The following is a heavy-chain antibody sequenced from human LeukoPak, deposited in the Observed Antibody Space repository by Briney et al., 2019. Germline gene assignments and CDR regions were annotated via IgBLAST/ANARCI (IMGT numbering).Heavy chain of an antibody. CDR2: ISAYNGNT. CDR1: GYTFTSYG. Sequence: GASVKVSCKASGYTFTSYGISWVRQAPGQGLEWMGWISAYNGNTNYAQKLQGRVTMTTDTSTSTAYMELRSLRSDDTAVYYCARDADSQQWLVPPGDAFDIWGQGTMVTVSS. D-gene: IGHD6-19*01. J-gene: IGHJ3*02. V-gene: IGHV1-18*01. CDR3: ARDADSQQWLVPPGDAFDI.